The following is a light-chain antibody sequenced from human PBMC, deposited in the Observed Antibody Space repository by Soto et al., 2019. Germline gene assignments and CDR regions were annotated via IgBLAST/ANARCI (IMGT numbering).Light chain of an antibody. CDR3: QQFQKWPLT. V-gene: IGKV3-15*01. Sequence: EIVMTQSPATVSVSPGERATLSCRASEIASSNLAWYQQKPGQAPRLLIYGASTRATGIPARFSGSGSGTEFTLTISSLQSEDFAVYYCQQFQKWPLTFGGGTNVEIK. CDR2: GAS. CDR1: EIASSN. J-gene: IGKJ4*01.